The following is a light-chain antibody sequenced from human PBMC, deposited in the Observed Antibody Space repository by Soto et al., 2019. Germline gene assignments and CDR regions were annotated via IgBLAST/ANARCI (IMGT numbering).Light chain of an antibody. CDR3: QQFNTYSRT. V-gene: IGKV1-5*03. CDR2: KAS. CDR1: QSIVNW. Sequence: DIQMTQSPSTLSASVGDRVTITCRASQSIVNWLAWYQQKPGKAPKLLIYKASTLQSGVPSRFSGSGSGTEFTLTISSLQPDDFATYYCQQFNTYSRTFGLGTKVEIK. J-gene: IGKJ1*01.